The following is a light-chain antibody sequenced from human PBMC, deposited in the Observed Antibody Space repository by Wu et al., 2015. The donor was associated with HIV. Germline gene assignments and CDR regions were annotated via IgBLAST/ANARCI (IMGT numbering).Light chain of an antibody. J-gene: IGKJ2*01. CDR1: QRVSSN. CDR3: QQYNNWPPMYT. CDR2: GAS. V-gene: IGKV3-15*01. Sequence: EIVMTQSPATLSVSPGERVTLSCRASQRVSSNLAWYQQKPGQTPKLLIYGASTRATGIPARFSGSGSGTEFTLTISSMQSEDFAIYYCQQYNNWPPMYTFGQGTKLEIK.